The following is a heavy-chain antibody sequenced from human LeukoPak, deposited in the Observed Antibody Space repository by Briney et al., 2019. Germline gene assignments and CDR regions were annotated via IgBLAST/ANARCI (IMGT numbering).Heavy chain of an antibody. CDR2: IYYSGST. CDR1: GGSISSYY. CDR3: ARHHSGYAFGAFDI. Sequence: SETLSLTCTVSGGSISSYYRSWIRQPPGKGLEWIGYIYYSGSTNYNPSLKSRVTISVDTSKNQFSLKLSSVTAADTAVYYCARHHSGYAFGAFDIWGQGTMVTVSS. D-gene: IGHD5-12*01. J-gene: IGHJ3*02. V-gene: IGHV4-59*08.